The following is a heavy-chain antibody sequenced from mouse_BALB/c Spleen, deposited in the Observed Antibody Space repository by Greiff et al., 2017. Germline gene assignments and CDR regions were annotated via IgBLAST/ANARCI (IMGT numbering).Heavy chain of an antibody. J-gene: IGHJ3*01. CDR1: GFTFSSYA. CDR2: ISSGGSYT. V-gene: IGHV5-9-4*01. CDR3: ARYGNYEFAY. D-gene: IGHD2-1*01. Sequence: EVQGVESGGGLVKPGGSLKLSCAASGFTFSSYAMSWVRQSPEKRLEWVAEISSGGSYTYYPDTVTGRFTISRDNAKNTLYLEMSSLRSEDTAMYYCARYGNYEFAYWGQGTLVTVSA.